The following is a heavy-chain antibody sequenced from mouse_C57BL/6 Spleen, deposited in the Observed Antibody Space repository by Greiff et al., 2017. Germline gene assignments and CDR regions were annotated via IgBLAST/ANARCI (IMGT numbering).Heavy chain of an antibody. J-gene: IGHJ1*03. CDR3: ARDYGNDRYFDV. V-gene: IGHV1-55*01. D-gene: IGHD2-2*01. CDR1: GYTFTSYW. Sequence: QVQLQQPGAELVKPGASVQMSCKASGYTFTSYWITWVKQRPGQGLEWIGDIYPGSGSTNYNEKFKSKATLTVDTSSSTAYMQLSSLTSEDSAVYYWARDYGNDRYFDVWGTGTTVTVSS. CDR2: IYPGSGST.